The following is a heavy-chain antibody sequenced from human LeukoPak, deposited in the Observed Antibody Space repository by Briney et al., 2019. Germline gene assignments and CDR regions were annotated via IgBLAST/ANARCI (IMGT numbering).Heavy chain of an antibody. J-gene: IGHJ6*02. D-gene: IGHD6-19*01. Sequence: SVKVSCKASGGTFSSYAISWVRQAPGQGLEWMGRIIPILGIANYAQKFQGRVTITADKSTSTAYMELSSLRSEDTAVYYCARDRYGSGWFYYYYGMDVWGQGTTVTVSS. V-gene: IGHV1-69*04. CDR1: GGTFSSYA. CDR3: ARDRYGSGWFYYYYGMDV. CDR2: IIPILGIA.